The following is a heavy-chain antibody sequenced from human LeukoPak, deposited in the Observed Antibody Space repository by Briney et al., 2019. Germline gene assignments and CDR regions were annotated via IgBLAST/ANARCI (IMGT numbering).Heavy chain of an antibody. CDR1: GFTFSSYG. D-gene: IGHD4-17*01. J-gene: IGHJ4*02. V-gene: IGHV3-23*01. CDR2: ISGSGGST. CDR3: AKQYYGATMGDFDY. Sequence: GGSLRLSCAASGFTFSSYGMSWVRQAPGKGLEWVSAISGSGGSTYYADSVKGRFTISRDNSKNTLYLQMNSLRAEDTAVYYCAKQYYGATMGDFDYWGQGTLVTVSS.